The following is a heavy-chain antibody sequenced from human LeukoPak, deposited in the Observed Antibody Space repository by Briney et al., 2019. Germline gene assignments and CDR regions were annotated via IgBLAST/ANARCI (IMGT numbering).Heavy chain of an antibody. CDR3: ARAPEAGATRVDY. D-gene: IGHD4/OR15-4a*01. CDR1: GYTFSSYG. V-gene: IGHV1-18*01. J-gene: IGHJ4*02. Sequence: GASVKVSCKASGYTFSSYGISWVRQAPGQGLEWMGWISVYSGDTKYAQKVQGRVTMTTDTPTSTAYMELRSLTSDDTAVYFCARAPEAGATRVDYWGQGTLVTVSS. CDR2: ISVYSGDT.